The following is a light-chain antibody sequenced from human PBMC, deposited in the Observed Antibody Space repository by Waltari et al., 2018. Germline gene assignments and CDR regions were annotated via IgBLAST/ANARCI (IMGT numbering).Light chain of an antibody. Sequence: DIVMTQSPLSLPVTPGEPASISCRSSQSLLHSSGNTFLDWYVQKPGQAPQLLIYLVSNRASGVPDRFSGSGSGTDFTLKISRVEAEDVGIYYCMQARQTPWTFGQGTKVEIK. CDR1: QSLLHSSGNTF. CDR2: LVS. J-gene: IGKJ1*01. V-gene: IGKV2-28*01. CDR3: MQARQTPWT.